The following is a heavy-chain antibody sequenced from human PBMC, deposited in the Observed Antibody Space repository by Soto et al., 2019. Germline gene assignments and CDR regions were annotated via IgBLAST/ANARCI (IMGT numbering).Heavy chain of an antibody. D-gene: IGHD3-9*01. CDR3: ASFEGGYFYGMDV. CDR2: IIPIFGTP. CDR1: GGNFASYA. V-gene: IGHV1-69*06. Sequence: QVQLVQSGAEVKKPGSSVKVSCKASGGNFASYAIFWVRQAPGQGLEWMGGIIPIFGTPTYAQKFHGRITIKADKPKNTANTEMNSLTFQETVVYYCASFEGGYFYGMDVWGHGPTVTVSS. J-gene: IGHJ6*02.